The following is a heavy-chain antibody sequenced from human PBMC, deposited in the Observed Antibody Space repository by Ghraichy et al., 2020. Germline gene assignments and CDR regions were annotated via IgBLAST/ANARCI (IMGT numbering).Heavy chain of an antibody. CDR3: ARHGGHCASSSCLFFDS. CDR2: VSYSGPT. V-gene: IGHV4-59*08. CDR1: GDSISRYY. J-gene: IGHJ4*01. D-gene: IGHD2-2*01. Sequence: SETLSLSCNVSGDSISRYYWSWIRQPPGKRLEWLGFVSYSGPTESNPSLRGRLSISVDTSKSLFSLRLTSVTAADTGIYYCARHGGHCASSSCLFFDSWGHGTRVTVSS.